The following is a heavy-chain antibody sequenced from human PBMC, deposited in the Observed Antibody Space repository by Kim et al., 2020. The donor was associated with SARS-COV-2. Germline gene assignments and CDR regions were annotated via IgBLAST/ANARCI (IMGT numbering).Heavy chain of an antibody. D-gene: IGHD3-10*01. V-gene: IGHV3-23*01. J-gene: IGHJ4*02. CDR3: AKVPSDLLPSFGDYFDY. CDR1: GFTFSSYA. Sequence: GGSLRLSCAASGFTFSSYAMSWVRQAPGKGLEWVSAISGSGGSTYYADSVKGRFTISRDNSKNTLYLQMNSLRAEDTAVYYCAKVPSDLLPSFGDYFDYWGQGTLVTVSS. CDR2: ISGSGGST.